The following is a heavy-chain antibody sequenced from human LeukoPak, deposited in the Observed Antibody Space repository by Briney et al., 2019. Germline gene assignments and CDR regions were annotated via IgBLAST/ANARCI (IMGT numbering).Heavy chain of an antibody. V-gene: IGHV3-48*02. CDR3: ARDRYYYDSSGYYRYFDY. J-gene: IGHJ4*02. CDR2: ISSSSSTI. Sequence: PGGSLRLSCAASGFTFSSHSMNWVRQAPGKGPEWVSYISSSSSTIYYADSVKGRFTISRDNAKNSLYLQMNSLRDEDTAVYYCARDRYYYDSSGYYRYFDYWGQGTLVTVSS. CDR1: GFTFSSHS. D-gene: IGHD3-22*01.